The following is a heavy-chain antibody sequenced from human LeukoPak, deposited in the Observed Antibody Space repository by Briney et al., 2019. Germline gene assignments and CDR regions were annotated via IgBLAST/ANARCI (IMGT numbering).Heavy chain of an antibody. CDR2: INHSGST. CDR1: GGSFSGYY. Sequence: SATLSLTCAVYGGSFSGYYWSWIRQPPGKGLEWIGEINHSGSTNYNPSLKSRVTISVDTSKNQFSLKLSSVTAADTAVYYCARELELLDAFDIWGQGTMVTVSS. CDR3: ARELELLDAFDI. J-gene: IGHJ3*02. V-gene: IGHV4-34*01. D-gene: IGHD2-21*02.